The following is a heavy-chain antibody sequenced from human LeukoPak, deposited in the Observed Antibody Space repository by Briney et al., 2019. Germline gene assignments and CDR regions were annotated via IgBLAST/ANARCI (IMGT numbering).Heavy chain of an antibody. CDR3: AKVALYDFWSDFSDAFDI. V-gene: IGHV3-30*18. CDR2: ISSDAGNK. CDR1: GFTFCSYG. J-gene: IGHJ3*02. D-gene: IGHD3-3*01. Sequence: GGSLRLSCKASGFTFCSYGLHWVRHAPGEGLEWLALISSDAGNKFYAPSVRGRFTVSRDTSKKTLFLQMNGLRTNDTAVYYCAKVALYDFWSDFSDAFDIWGQGTVVTVSS.